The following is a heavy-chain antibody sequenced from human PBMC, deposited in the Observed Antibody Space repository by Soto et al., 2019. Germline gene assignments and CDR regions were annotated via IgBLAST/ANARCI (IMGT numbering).Heavy chain of an antibody. J-gene: IGHJ4*02. CDR2: IYYSGST. V-gene: IGHV4-59*01. CDR3: ARDRSSGDSIFDY. D-gene: IGHD6-19*01. CDR1: GGSISSYY. Sequence: SGTLSLTCTVSGGSISSYYWSWIRPPPGKGLEWIGYIYYSGSTNYNPSLKSRVTISVDTSKNQFSLKLSSVTAADTAVYYCARDRSSGDSIFDYWGQGTLVTVSS.